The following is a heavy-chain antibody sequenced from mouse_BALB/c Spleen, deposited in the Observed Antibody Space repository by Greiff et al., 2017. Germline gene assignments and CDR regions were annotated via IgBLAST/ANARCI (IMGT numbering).Heavy chain of an antibody. Sequence: VQLQQSGPSLVQPSQSLSITCTVSGFSLTSYGVHWVRQSPGKGLEWLGVIWRGGSTDYNAAFMSRLSITKDNSKSQVFFKMNSLQADDTAIYYCAKGDYRHYWYFDVWGAGTTVTVSS. CDR2: IWRGGST. CDR3: AKGDYRHYWYFDV. J-gene: IGHJ1*01. D-gene: IGHD2-14*01. V-gene: IGHV2-5-1*01. CDR1: GFSLTSYG.